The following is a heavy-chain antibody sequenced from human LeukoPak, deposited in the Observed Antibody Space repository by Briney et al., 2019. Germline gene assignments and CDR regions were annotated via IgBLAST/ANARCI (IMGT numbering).Heavy chain of an antibody. CDR2: IYTSGST. V-gene: IGHV4-4*07. J-gene: IGHJ6*03. CDR3: ARTRVALAGFYYYYYYMDV. D-gene: IGHD6-19*01. CDR1: GGSISSYY. Sequence: SETLSLTCTVSGGSISSYYWSWIRQPAGKGLEWIGRIYTSGSTNYNPSLKSRVTISVDTSKNQFSLKLSSVTAADTAVYYCARTRVALAGFYYYYYYMDVWGKGTTVTVSS.